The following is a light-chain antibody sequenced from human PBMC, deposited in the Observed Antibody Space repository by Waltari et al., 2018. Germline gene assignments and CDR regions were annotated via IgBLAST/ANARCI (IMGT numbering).Light chain of an antibody. CDR2: WAS. CDR1: QSVLYSSNNKND. V-gene: IGKV4-1*01. CDR3: QQYYSIPPT. J-gene: IGKJ1*01. Sequence: DIVMTQFPDSLAVSLGERATINCKSSQSVLYSSNNKNDLAWYQQKPGQPPKLLIYWASTRESGVPDRFSGSGSGTDFTLTISSLQAEDVAVYYCQQYYSIPPTFGQGTKVEIK.